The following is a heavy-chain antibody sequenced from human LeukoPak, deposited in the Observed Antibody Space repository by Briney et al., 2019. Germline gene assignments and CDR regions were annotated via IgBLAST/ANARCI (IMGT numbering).Heavy chain of an antibody. D-gene: IGHD6-13*01. CDR2: ISYDGSNK. J-gene: IGHJ3*02. V-gene: IGHV3-30-3*01. CDR3: ASQRGSRYSSSWFVFNDAFDI. CDR1: GFTFSSYA. Sequence: GGSLRLSCAASGFTFSSYAMHWVRQAPGKGLEWVAVISYDGSNKYYADSVKGRFTISRDNSKNTLYLQMNSLRAEDTAVYYCASQRGSRYSSSWFVFNDAFDIWGQGTMVTVSS.